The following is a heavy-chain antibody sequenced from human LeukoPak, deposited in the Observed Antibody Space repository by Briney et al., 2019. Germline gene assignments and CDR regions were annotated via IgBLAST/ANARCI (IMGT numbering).Heavy chain of an antibody. Sequence: LSETLSLTCTVCVGSISRRKFLGHYLREPPETGLEWFGNFLYSGTTYYNLSLKSRVTISVDMCKDQFSLKLSSVTAADTAVYYCARHTVLHIVGPTRWGQGTLVTVSS. CDR2: FLYSGTT. CDR3: ARHTVLHIVGPTR. J-gene: IGHJ4*02. V-gene: IGHV4-39*01. D-gene: IGHD2-21*01. CDR1: VGSISRRKFL.